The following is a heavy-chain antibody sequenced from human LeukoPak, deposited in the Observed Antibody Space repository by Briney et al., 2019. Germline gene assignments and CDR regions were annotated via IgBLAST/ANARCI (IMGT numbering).Heavy chain of an antibody. J-gene: IGHJ4*02. V-gene: IGHV1-18*01. Sequence: GASVKVSCQASGYTFTSYGISWVRPAPGQGLEWMGWISAYNGNTNYAQKLQGRVTMTTDTSTSTAYMELRSLRSDDTAVYYCARVGTIVVVPAAKSLDYWGQGTLVTVSS. D-gene: IGHD2-2*01. CDR3: ARVGTIVVVPAAKSLDY. CDR1: GYTFTSYG. CDR2: ISAYNGNT.